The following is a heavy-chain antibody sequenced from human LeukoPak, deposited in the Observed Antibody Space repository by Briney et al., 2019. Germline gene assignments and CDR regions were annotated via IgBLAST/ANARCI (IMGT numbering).Heavy chain of an antibody. CDR2: IKQDGSEK. CDR1: GFTFSDSY. Sequence: AGGSLRLSCTASGFTFSDSYMTWVRQAPGKGLEWVANIKQDGSEKYYVDSVKGRFTISRDNAKNSLYLQMNSLRAEDTAVYYCARVQKSRKSVASAVDCWGQGTVVIVSS. V-gene: IGHV3-7*01. J-gene: IGHJ4*02. CDR3: ARVQKSRKSVASAVDC. D-gene: IGHD5-12*01.